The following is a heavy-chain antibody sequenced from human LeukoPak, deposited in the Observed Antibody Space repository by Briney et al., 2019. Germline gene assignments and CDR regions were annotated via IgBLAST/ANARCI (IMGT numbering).Heavy chain of an antibody. CDR3: AGDKVTY. CDR1: GFTFSSHW. J-gene: IGHJ4*02. CDR2: INQDGSET. V-gene: IGHV3-7*01. Sequence: GGSLRLSCAASGFTFSSHWMSWVRQTPGKGLKWVAHINQDGSETYYVDSVKGRFTISRDDAKNSLYLQMNSLRAEDTAVYYCAGDKVTYWGQGTLVTVSS.